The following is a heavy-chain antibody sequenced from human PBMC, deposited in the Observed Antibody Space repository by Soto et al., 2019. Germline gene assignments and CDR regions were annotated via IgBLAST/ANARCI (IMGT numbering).Heavy chain of an antibody. CDR2: VNHSGST. CDR1: GGTFSAYY. CDR3: ARGDFVRDY. D-gene: IGHD3-3*01. J-gene: IGHJ4*02. Sequence: PSETLSLTCAVYGGTFSAYYWSWIRQPPGKGLEWMGEVNHSGSTNYTPSLKSRVSISIDTSKSQFSLKLSSVTAADTATYYCARGDFVRDYWGQGTLVTVSS. V-gene: IGHV4-34*01.